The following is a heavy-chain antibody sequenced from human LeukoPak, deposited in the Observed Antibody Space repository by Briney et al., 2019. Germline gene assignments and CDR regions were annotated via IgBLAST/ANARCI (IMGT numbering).Heavy chain of an antibody. Sequence: PGGSLRLSCAASGFNLENHDFYWIRQAPGKGLEWVSYISKTTKTIYYADSVKGRFTISRDNAKNSVYLQMNSLRVENTAVYYCATLLSLNCVGDFDLWGQGTLVAVSS. J-gene: IGHJ5*02. CDR3: ATLLSLNCVGDFDL. CDR1: GFNLENHD. V-gene: IGHV3-48*01. D-gene: IGHD1-20*01. CDR2: ISKTTKTI.